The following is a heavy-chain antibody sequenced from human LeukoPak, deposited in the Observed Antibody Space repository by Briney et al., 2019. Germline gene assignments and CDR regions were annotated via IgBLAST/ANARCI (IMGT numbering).Heavy chain of an antibody. CDR2: IYSGGST. CDR3: ARGSFGEYRAFDI. CDR1: GFTVSSNY. D-gene: IGHD3-10*01. Sequence: GGSLRLSCAASGFTVSSNYMSWVRQAPGKGLEWVSVIYSGGSTYYADSVKGRFTISRDNSKNTLYLQMSSLRAEDTAVYYCARGSFGEYRAFDIWGQGTMVTVSS. V-gene: IGHV3-66*01. J-gene: IGHJ3*02.